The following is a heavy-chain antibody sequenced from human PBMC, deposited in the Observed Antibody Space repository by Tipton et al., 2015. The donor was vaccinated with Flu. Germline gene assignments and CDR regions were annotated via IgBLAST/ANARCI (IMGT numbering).Heavy chain of an antibody. V-gene: IGHV4-34*01. Sequence: TLSLTCAVYGGSFSGYYWSWIRQPPGKGLEWIGEVNHSGSTNYNPSLKSRVTISVDTSKNQFSLKLSPVTAADTAVYYCARRGYYYYGMDVWGQGTTVTVSS. CDR3: ARRGYYYYGMDV. CDR1: GGSFSGYY. D-gene: IGHD3-10*01. J-gene: IGHJ6*02. CDR2: VNHSGST.